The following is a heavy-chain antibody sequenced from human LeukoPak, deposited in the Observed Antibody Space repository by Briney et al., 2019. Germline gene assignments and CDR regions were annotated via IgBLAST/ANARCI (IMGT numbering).Heavy chain of an antibody. V-gene: IGHV4-4*02. CDR2: VYHSGNT. CDR1: GDSFSNLKW. CDR3: ARGCPQCDYLDY. D-gene: IGHD2-15*01. Sequence: SETLSLTCAVSGDSFSNLKWWNWIRRPPGQALEWIGEVYHSGNTNYNPSLKGRVIISVDKSKNQFSLKLSSVTAADTAVYYCARGCPQCDYLDYWGQGTLVTVSS. J-gene: IGHJ4*02.